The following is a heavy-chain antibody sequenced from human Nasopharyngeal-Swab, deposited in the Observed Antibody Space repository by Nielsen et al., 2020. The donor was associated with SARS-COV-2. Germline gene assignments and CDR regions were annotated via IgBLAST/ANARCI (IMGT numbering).Heavy chain of an antibody. V-gene: IGHV3-7*01. J-gene: IGHJ6*02. CDR2: IKQDGSEK. D-gene: IGHD2-21*02. CDR3: ARDPNKRPAPAYCGGDCYENYYYGMDV. Sequence: GESLKISCAASGFTFSSYWMSWVRQAPGKGLEWVANIKQDGSEKYYVDSVKGRLTISRDNAKNSLYLQMNSLRAEDTAVYYCARDPNKRPAPAYCGGDCYENYYYGMDVWGQGTTVTVSS. CDR1: GFTFSSYW.